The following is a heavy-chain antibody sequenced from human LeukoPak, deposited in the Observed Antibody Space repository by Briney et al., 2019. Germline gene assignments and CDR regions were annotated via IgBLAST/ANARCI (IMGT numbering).Heavy chain of an antibody. CDR1: GFTFSSYG. CDR2: ISGSGGST. D-gene: IGHD3-10*01. CDR3: ANSLYDGSGSYYLRFDY. Sequence: GGSLRLSCAASGFTFSSYGMSWVRQAPGKGLEWVSAISGSGGSTYYADSVKGRFTISRDNSKNTLYLQMNSLRAEDTAVYYCANSLYDGSGSYYLRFDYWGQGTLVTVSS. V-gene: IGHV3-23*01. J-gene: IGHJ4*02.